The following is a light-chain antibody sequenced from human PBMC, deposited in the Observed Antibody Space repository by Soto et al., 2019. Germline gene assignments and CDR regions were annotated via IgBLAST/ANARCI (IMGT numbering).Light chain of an antibody. CDR3: QKYGSSPRT. V-gene: IGKV3-20*01. Sequence: EIVSTQSPATLSLSPGERATLYCRASQSVSSSYLAWYQQKPGQAPRILIYGESSRATGIPDRFSGSGSGTDLNLTISRLEPEDFAVYYCQKYGSSPRTCGQGTKVDIK. CDR1: QSVSSSY. CDR2: GES. J-gene: IGKJ1*01.